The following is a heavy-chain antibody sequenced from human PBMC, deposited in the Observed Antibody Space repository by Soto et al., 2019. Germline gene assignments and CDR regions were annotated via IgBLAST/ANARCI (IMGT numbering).Heavy chain of an antibody. V-gene: IGHV3-48*04. CDR3: AKDYCTNGVCPGYYMDV. CDR1: GFTFSSYS. J-gene: IGHJ6*03. Sequence: GGSLRLSCAASGFTFSSYSMNWVRQAPGKGLEWVSYISSGSIGYADSVKGRFTISRDNAKNSLYLQMNSLRAEDTALYYCAKDYCTNGVCPGYYMDVWGKGTTVTVSS. D-gene: IGHD2-8*01. CDR2: ISSGSI.